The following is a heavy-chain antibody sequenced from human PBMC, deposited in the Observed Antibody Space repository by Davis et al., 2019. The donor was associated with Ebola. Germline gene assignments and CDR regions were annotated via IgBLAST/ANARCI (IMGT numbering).Heavy chain of an antibody. CDR2: ISSSSSYI. V-gene: IGHV3-21*01. D-gene: IGHD5-12*01. Sequence: GESLKISCAASGFTFSSYSMNWVRQAPGKGLEWVSSISSSSSYIYYADSVKGRFTISRDNAKNSLYLQMNSLRAEDTTAYYCARGGDIVGEYWSQGTLVTVSS. CDR3: ARGGDIVGEY. CDR1: GFTFSSYS. J-gene: IGHJ4*02.